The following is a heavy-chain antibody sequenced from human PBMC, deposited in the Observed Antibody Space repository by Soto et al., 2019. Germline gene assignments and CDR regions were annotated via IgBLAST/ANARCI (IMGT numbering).Heavy chain of an antibody. CDR3: AKDASGRITIFGVVTTGIDY. CDR2: ISGSGGST. Sequence: GGSLRLSCAASGFTFSSYAMSWVRQAPGKGLEWVSAISGSGGSTYYADSVKGRFTISRDNSKNTLYLQMNSLRAEDTAVYYCAKDASGRITIFGVVTTGIDYWGQGTQVTVSS. J-gene: IGHJ4*02. D-gene: IGHD3-3*01. CDR1: GFTFSSYA. V-gene: IGHV3-23*01.